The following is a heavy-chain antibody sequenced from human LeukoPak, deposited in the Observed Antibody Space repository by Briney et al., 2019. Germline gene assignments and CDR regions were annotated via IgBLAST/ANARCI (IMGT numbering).Heavy chain of an antibody. CDR2: ANHNGGT. D-gene: IGHD2-8*02. CDR3: ARGIVLTGYASFDY. Sequence: SETLSLTCAGSGGSFSGYYWNWLRQPPGKGLEWIGEANHNGGTNYSPSLNSRITLSVDTSKNQFSLKLNSVTAADTAVYFCARGIVLTGYASFDYWGQGTPVTVSS. V-gene: IGHV4-34*01. CDR1: GGSFSGYY. J-gene: IGHJ4*02.